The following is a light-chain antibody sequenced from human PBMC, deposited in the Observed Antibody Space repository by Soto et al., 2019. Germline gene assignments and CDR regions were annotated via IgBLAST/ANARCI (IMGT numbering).Light chain of an antibody. Sequence: DVQLTQTPSFLSASVGDRVTITCRASRDISTYLAWYQQKPGKAPKLLIYAASTLHTGVPSRFSGSGSGTEFTLTISSLQPEDFATYYCQQSYSTPLTFGQGTKVDIK. V-gene: IGKV1-9*01. CDR1: RDISTY. CDR3: QQSYSTPLT. J-gene: IGKJ1*01. CDR2: AAS.